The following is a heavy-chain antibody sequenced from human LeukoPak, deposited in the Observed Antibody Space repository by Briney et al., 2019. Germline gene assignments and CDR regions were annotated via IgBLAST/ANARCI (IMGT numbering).Heavy chain of an antibody. CDR1: GFTFSSYA. J-gene: IGHJ4*02. D-gene: IGHD6-19*01. CDR2: ISGSGGST. V-gene: IGHV3-23*01. Sequence: GGSLRLSCAASGFTFSSYAMSWVRQAPGKGLEWVSTISGSGGSTYYADSVKGRFTISRDNSKNTLYLQMNSLRAEDMAVYYCAKSAVAGWRFDYWGQGTLVTVSS. CDR3: AKSAVAGWRFDY.